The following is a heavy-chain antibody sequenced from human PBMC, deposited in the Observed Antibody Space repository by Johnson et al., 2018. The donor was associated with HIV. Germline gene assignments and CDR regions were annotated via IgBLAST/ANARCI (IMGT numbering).Heavy chain of an antibody. CDR1: GFTFDDYA. Sequence: VQLVESGGVVVQPGGSLRLSCAASGFTFDDYAMHWVRQAPGKGLEWVSLISWDGGSTYYADSVKGRFTISRDNSKNSLYLQMNSLRAEDTALYYCSRQTLRAFDIWGQGTMVTVSS. CDR2: ISWDGGST. V-gene: IGHV3-43D*03. J-gene: IGHJ3*02. CDR3: SRQTLRAFDI.